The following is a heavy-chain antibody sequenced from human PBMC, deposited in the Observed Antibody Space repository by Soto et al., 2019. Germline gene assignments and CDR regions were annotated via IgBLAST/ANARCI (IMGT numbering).Heavy chain of an antibody. CDR2: IYYSGST. CDR3: ARAPWLDPGQLDY. Sequence: QVQLQESGPGLVKPSETLSLNCTVSGGSISSYYWSWIRQPPGKGLEWIGYIYYSGSTNYNPSLKSRVTISVDTSKNQFSRKLSSVTAADTAVYYCARAPWLDPGQLDYWGQGTLVTVSS. V-gene: IGHV4-59*01. J-gene: IGHJ4*02. D-gene: IGHD6-19*01. CDR1: GGSISSYY.